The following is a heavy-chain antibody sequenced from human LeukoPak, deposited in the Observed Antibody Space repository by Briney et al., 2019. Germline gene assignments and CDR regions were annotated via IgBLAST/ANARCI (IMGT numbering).Heavy chain of an antibody. CDR1: GYTFTGYY. V-gene: IGHV1-2*02. Sequence: ASVKVSCKASGYTFTGYYIHWVRQAPGQGLEWMGWINPNSGGTNYAQKFQGRVTMTRDTSISTAYMELSRLRSDDTAVYYCARGPFQVQLERQDWFDPGAQETLVTVSS. J-gene: IGHJ5*02. CDR3: ARGPFQVQLERQDWFDP. D-gene: IGHD1-1*01. CDR2: INPNSGGT.